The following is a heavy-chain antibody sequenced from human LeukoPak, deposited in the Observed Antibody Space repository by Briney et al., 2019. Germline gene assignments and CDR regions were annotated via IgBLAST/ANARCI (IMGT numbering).Heavy chain of an antibody. Sequence: KASETLSLTCTVSGGSISSYYWSWIRQPAGKGLGWIGRIYTSGSTTYNPSLKSRVTMSVDTSKNQFSLKLSSVTAADTAVYYCARLVSDGDYQFDFDYWGQGTLVTVS. CDR2: IYTSGST. J-gene: IGHJ4*02. CDR1: GGSISSYY. V-gene: IGHV4-4*07. CDR3: ARLVSDGDYQFDFDY. D-gene: IGHD4-17*01.